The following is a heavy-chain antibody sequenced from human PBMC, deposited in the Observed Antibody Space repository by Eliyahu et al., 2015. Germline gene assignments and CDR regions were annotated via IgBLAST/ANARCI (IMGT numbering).Heavy chain of an antibody. CDR2: ISYDGNKQ. V-gene: IGHV3-30*01. D-gene: IGHD6-6*01. Sequence: QVQLVESGGGVVQPWRSLRLSCAXXGSPFGXYALHWVRXAPGQGLEWVAVISYDGNKQYYAASVMGRFTISRDNSKNTVYLQMNSLRGDDTAIYFCARDRKRGVSSSSSGFDHWGQGTLVTVSS. J-gene: IGHJ4*02. CDR1: GSPFGXYA. CDR3: ARDRKRGVSSSSSGFDH.